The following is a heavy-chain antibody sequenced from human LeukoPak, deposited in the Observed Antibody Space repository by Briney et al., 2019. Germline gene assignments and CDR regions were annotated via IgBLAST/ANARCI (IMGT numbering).Heavy chain of an antibody. CDR1: GFTFSSYW. J-gene: IGHJ3*02. CDR2: IYSGGST. V-gene: IGHV3-53*01. CDR3: ARADLRQDDAFDI. Sequence: GGSLRLSCAVSGFTFSSYWIHWVRQAPGKGLEWVSVIYSGGSTYYADSVKGRFTISRDNFKNTLYLQMNSLRAEDTAVYYCARADLRQDDAFDIWGQGTMVTVSS.